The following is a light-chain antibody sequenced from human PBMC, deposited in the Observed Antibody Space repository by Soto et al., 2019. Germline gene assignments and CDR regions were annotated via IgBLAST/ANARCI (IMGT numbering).Light chain of an antibody. J-gene: IGKJ5*01. CDR1: QNIASW. V-gene: IGKV1-5*01. CDR3: QRYNSFSAS. CDR2: LAS. Sequence: DIQITQSPSALSASVGDRVTITCRASQNIASWLAWYQQRPGKAPKLLIYLASTLEIGVPSRFSGSGSGTEFTLTITNLQPGDFATYYCQRYNSFSASFGQGTRLE.